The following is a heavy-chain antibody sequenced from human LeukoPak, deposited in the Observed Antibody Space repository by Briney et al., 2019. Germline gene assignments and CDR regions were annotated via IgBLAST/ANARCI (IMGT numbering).Heavy chain of an antibody. V-gene: IGHV3-21*01. CDR2: ISSSSSYI. J-gene: IGHJ4*02. D-gene: IGHD3-10*01. CDR3: ARGDGYYYGSGSYCDF. Sequence: GGSLRLSCAASGFTFSSYSMNWVRQAPGKGLEWVSSISSSSSYIYYADSVKGRFTISRDNAKNSLYLQMNSLRAEDTAVYYCARGDGYYYGSGSYCDFWGQGTLVTVSS. CDR1: GFTFSSYS.